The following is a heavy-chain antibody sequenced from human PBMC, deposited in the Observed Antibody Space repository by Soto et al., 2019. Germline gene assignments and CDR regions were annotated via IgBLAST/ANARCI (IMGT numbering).Heavy chain of an antibody. J-gene: IGHJ6*02. D-gene: IGHD6-19*01. CDR3: ARGGEQWLVRGYYYYYYGMDV. V-gene: IGHV1-2*02. Sequence: ASVKVSCKASGYTFTGYYMHWVRQAPGQGLEWMGWINPNSGGTNYAQKFQGRVTMTRNTSISTAYMELSRLRSDDTAVYYCARGGEQWLVRGYYYYYYGMDVWGQGTTVTVSS. CDR1: GYTFTGYY. CDR2: INPNSGGT.